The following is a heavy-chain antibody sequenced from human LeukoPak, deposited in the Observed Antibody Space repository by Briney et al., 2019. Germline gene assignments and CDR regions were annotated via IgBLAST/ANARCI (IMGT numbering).Heavy chain of an antibody. CDR1: GGTFSSYT. D-gene: IGHD7-27*01. Sequence: SVKVSCKASGGTFSSYTISWVRQAPGQGLEWMGRIIPILGIANYAQKFQGRVTITADKSTSTAYMELSSLRSEDTAVYYCARASTWGSFDYWGQGTLVTVSS. J-gene: IGHJ4*02. CDR2: IIPILGIA. CDR3: ARASTWGSFDY. V-gene: IGHV1-69*02.